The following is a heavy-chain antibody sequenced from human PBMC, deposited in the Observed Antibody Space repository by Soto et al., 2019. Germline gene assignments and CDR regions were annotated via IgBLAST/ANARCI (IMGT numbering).Heavy chain of an antibody. CDR2: IFYTGNS. J-gene: IGHJ4*02. V-gene: IGHV4-39*01. Sequence: PSETLSLTCTVSGGSISSSNYYWGWIRQPPGKGLEWIGTIFYTGNSYYNPSLKSRVTISVDTSKNQFSLKLSSVTAADTAVYYCARHWTGLDYSGQGTLVIVSS. CDR1: GGSISSSNYY. CDR3: ARHWTGLDY. D-gene: IGHD2-8*02.